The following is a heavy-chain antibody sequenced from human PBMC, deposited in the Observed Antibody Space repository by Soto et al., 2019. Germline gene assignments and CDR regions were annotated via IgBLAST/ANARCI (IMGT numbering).Heavy chain of an antibody. V-gene: IGHV4-30-4*01. CDR1: GGSISSADYY. Sequence: QVQLQESGPGLVKPSQTLSLTCTVSGGSISSADYYWSWIRQPPGKGLEWIGYIYYSGRTYYNPSLKSRVTISLDASKNQFSLKLSSVTAADTAVYTCARASGYYGKYFDHWGQGTLVTVSS. J-gene: IGHJ4*02. CDR2: IYYSGRT. CDR3: ARASGYYGKYFDH. D-gene: IGHD3-3*01.